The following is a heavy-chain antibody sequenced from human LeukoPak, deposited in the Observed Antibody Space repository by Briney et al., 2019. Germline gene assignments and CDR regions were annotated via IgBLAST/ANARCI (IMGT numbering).Heavy chain of an antibody. Sequence: GGSLRLSCAASGFTFSSYSMNWVRQAPGKGLEWVSYISSSSSTIYYADSVKGRFTISRDNAKNSLYLQMNSLRAEDTAVYYCARDSGCSSTSCYGIYYYYMDVWGKGTTVTVSS. J-gene: IGHJ6*03. CDR1: GFTFSSYS. CDR2: ISSSSSTI. CDR3: ARDSGCSSTSCYGIYYYYMDV. V-gene: IGHV3-48*04. D-gene: IGHD2-2*01.